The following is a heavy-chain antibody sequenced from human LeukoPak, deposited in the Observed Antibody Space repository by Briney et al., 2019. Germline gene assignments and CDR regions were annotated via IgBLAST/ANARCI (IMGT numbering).Heavy chain of an antibody. CDR2: IRYDGSNK. D-gene: IGHD6-13*01. J-gene: IGHJ4*02. V-gene: IGHV3-30*02. CDR1: GFTFSSYG. Sequence: GGSLRLSCAASGFTFSSYGMHWVRQAPGKGLEGVAFIRYDGSNKYYADSVKGRFTISRDNSKNTLYLQMNSLRAEDTAVYYCARMGSYSSSWFLDYWGQGTLVTVSS. CDR3: ARMGSYSSSWFLDY.